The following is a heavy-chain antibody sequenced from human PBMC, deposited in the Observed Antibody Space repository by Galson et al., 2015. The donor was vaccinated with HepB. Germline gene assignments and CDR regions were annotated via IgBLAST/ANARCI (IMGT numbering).Heavy chain of an antibody. CDR1: GFTFSSYG. CDR3: AKDAPARLPIAAAGPLDY. CDR2: ISYDGSNK. V-gene: IGHV3-30*18. D-gene: IGHD6-13*01. J-gene: IGHJ4*02. Sequence: SLRLSCAASGFTFSSYGMHWVRQAPGKGLEWVAVISYDGSNKYYADSVKGRFTISRDNSKNTLYLQMNSLRAEDTAVYYCAKDAPARLPIAAAGPLDYWGQGTLVTVSS.